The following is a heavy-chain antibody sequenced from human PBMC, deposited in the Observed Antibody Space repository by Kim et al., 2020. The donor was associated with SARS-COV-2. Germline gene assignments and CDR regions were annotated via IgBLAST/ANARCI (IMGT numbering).Heavy chain of an antibody. D-gene: IGHD2-2*01. CDR1: GYTFTGYY. J-gene: IGHJ6*02. V-gene: IGHV1-2*04. Sequence: ASVKVSCKASGYTFTGYYMHWVRQAPGQGLEWMGWINPNSGGTNYAQKFQGWVTMTRDTSISTAYMELSRLRSDDTAVYYCARGMGDCSSTSCYSYYGMDVWGQGTTVTVSS. CDR2: INPNSGGT. CDR3: ARGMGDCSSTSCYSYYGMDV.